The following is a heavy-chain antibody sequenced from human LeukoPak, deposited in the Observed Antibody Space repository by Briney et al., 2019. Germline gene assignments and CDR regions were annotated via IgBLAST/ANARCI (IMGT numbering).Heavy chain of an antibody. J-gene: IGHJ4*02. Sequence: ASVKVSCKASGYTFTTYNINWVRQAPGQGLEWMGWISGYNGNTNYAQKLQGRVTMTTDTSTSTAYMELRSLRSDDTAVYYCARGSRGWSFDYWGQGTLVTVSS. V-gene: IGHV1-18*01. CDR3: ARGSRGWSFDY. D-gene: IGHD2-15*01. CDR2: ISGYNGNT. CDR1: GYTFTTYN.